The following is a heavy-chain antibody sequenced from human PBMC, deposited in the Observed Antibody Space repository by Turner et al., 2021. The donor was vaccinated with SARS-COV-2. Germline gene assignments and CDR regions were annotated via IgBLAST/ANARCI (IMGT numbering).Heavy chain of an antibody. CDR2: ISSSSRNI. D-gene: IGHD3-22*01. Sequence: EVQLVESGGGLVQPGGSLRLSCAASGFTFSSYTMYWVRQAPGKGREWVASISSSSRNIYYADSVKGRFTISRDNAKNSLYLLMNSLRAEDTAVYYCARGTYYYDSSVYSGTNWFDPWGQGTLVTVSS. V-gene: IGHV3-21*01. J-gene: IGHJ5*02. CDR3: ARGTYYYDSSVYSGTNWFDP. CDR1: GFTFSSYT.